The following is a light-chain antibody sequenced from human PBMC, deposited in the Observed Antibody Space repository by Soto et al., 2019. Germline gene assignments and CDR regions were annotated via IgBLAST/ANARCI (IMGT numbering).Light chain of an antibody. Sequence: EIVLTQSPATLSLSPGERATLSCRARQSISSYLAWYPQKPGQAPRLLIYDASNRATGIPARFSGSGSGTDFALTISSLEPEDFAVYYCQQRSDWPVTFGQGTRLEI. CDR1: QSISSY. V-gene: IGKV3-11*01. J-gene: IGKJ5*01. CDR2: DAS. CDR3: QQRSDWPVT.